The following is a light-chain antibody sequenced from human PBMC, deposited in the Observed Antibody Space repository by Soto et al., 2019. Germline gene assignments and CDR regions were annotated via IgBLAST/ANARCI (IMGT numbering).Light chain of an antibody. Sequence: EIVLTQSPATLSVSPGERATLSCRASQSINNKLVWYQQKPGQAPRLLMSGAFTRAPGIPARFSGSGSGTEFTLTISSLQSEDFAVYYCQQYDSWSPITFGQGTRLEI. CDR1: QSINNK. V-gene: IGKV3-15*01. CDR3: QQYDSWSPIT. CDR2: GAF. J-gene: IGKJ5*01.